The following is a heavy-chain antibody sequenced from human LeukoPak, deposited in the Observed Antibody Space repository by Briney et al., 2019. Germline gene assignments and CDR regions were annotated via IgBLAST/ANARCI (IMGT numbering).Heavy chain of an antibody. CDR2: IYHSGST. CDR3: ARGNYYGSGSYYTPTYYYYGMDV. Sequence: SETLSLTCAVSGGFISSSNWWSWVRQPPGKGLEWIGEIYHSGSTNYNPSLKSRVTISVDKSKNQFSLKLSSVTAADTAVYYCARGNYYGSGSYYTPTYYYYGMDVWGKGTTVTVSS. D-gene: IGHD3-10*01. CDR1: GGFISSSNW. J-gene: IGHJ6*04. V-gene: IGHV4-4*02.